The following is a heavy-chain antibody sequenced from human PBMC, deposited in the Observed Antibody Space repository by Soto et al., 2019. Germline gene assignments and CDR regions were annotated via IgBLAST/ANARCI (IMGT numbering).Heavy chain of an antibody. CDR3: ARTAAGKDLDF. CDR2: IFYSGDT. D-gene: IGHD6-13*01. Sequence: QVQLQESGPGLVKPSQTLSLTCTVSGGSISRGGYYWSWVRQHPGKGLEWIGYIFYSGDTYYNPSLKSRVTISVDTSENQFFLKLNSVTAADTALYYSARTAAGKDLDFWGQGTLVIVPS. J-gene: IGHJ4*02. CDR1: GGSISRGGYY. V-gene: IGHV4-31*03.